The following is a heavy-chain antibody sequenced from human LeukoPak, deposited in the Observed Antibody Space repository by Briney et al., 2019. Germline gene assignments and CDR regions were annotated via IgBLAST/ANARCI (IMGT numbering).Heavy chain of an antibody. CDR2: ISSDSGTI. Sequence: PGGSLRLSCGASGLTFSSYSMNWVRQAPGKGLEWVSYISSDSGTIYQADSVKGRFTISRDNAKNSLYLQMNSLRAEDTAVYHCARAAQPGFDPWGQGTLAIVSS. CDR1: GLTFSSYS. V-gene: IGHV3-48*01. J-gene: IGHJ5*02. CDR3: ARAAQPGFDP. D-gene: IGHD1-14*01.